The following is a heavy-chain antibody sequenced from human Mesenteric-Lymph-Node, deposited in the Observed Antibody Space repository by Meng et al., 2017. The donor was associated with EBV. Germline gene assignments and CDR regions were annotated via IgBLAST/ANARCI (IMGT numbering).Heavy chain of an antibody. V-gene: IGHV1-8*01. J-gene: IGHJ4*02. Sequence: QVKLVQSGAEVKKPGASVKVSCKASGYTFTRFDINWVRQATGQGLEWMGWMNPNSGYTASAQKFQGRVTMTRSTSISTAYMELSSLRSEDTAVYYCARGGNSGYLEHIDYWGQGTLVTVSS. D-gene: IGHD5-12*01. CDR1: GYTFTRFD. CDR3: ARGGNSGYLEHIDY. CDR2: MNPNSGYT.